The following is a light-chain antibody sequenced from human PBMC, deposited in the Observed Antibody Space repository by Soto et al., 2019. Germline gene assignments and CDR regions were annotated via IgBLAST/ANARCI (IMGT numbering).Light chain of an antibody. J-gene: IGKJ1*01. Sequence: SQRTQSTSSGSPYLENSVTITCRASQSITTWLAWYQQRPGKAPKLLIYDVSSLQSGVPSRFSGSGSGTDFTLTISSLEPDDFATYYCQHSKMYSPCTSGEGTKVDIK. CDR3: QHSKMYSPCT. V-gene: IGKV1-5*01. CDR2: DVS. CDR1: QSITTW.